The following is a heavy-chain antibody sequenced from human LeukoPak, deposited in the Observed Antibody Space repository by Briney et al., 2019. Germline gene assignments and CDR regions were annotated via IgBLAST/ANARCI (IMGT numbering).Heavy chain of an antibody. V-gene: IGHV3-30*04. Sequence: PGGSLRLSCAASGFTFSSYAMHWVRQAPGKGLEWVAVISYDGSNKYYADSVKGRFTISRDNSKNTPYLQMNSLRAEDTAVYYCARVLVLGFGERQLYDGFDYWGQGTLVTVSS. CDR1: GFTFSSYA. CDR2: ISYDGSNK. J-gene: IGHJ4*02. CDR3: ARVLVLGFGERQLYDGFDY. D-gene: IGHD3-10*01.